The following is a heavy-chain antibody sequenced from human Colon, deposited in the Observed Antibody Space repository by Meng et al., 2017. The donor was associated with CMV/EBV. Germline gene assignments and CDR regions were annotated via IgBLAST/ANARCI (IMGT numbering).Heavy chain of an antibody. CDR3: ARDERPSWGLLLDY. J-gene: IGHJ4*02. CDR2: IIPILGIA. D-gene: IGHD2-15*01. Sequence: SVKVSCKASGGTFSSYAISWVRQAPGQGLEWMGGIIPILGIANYAQKFQGRVTITADKSTSTAYMELSSLRSEDTAVYYCARDERPSWGLLLDYWGQGTLVTVSS. V-gene: IGHV1-69*10. CDR1: GGTFSSYA.